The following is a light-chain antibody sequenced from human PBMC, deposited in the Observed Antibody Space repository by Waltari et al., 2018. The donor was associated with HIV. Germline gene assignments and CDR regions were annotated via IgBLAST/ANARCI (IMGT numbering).Light chain of an antibody. J-gene: IGLJ3*02. V-gene: IGLV2-11*01. CDR2: DVS. Sequence: QSALTQPRSVSGSPGQSVTISCTAPSSDVGGYNYVSWYQQHPGKAPKLMIYDVSKRPSGVPDRFSGSKSGNTAPLTISGLQAEDEADYYCCSYAGSYTSRVFGGGTKLTVL. CDR3: CSYAGSYTSRV. CDR1: SSDVGGYNY.